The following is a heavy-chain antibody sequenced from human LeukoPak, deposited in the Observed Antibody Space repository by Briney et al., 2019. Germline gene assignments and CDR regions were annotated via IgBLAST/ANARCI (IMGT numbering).Heavy chain of an antibody. V-gene: IGHV3-23*01. D-gene: IGHD1-26*01. CDR3: AKVPLPWVGATKKDKKPRFDY. CDR1: GFTFSSYA. Sequence: PGGSLRLSCAASGFTFSSYAMSWVRQAPGKGLEWVSAISGSGGSTYYADSVKGRFTISRDNSKNTLYLQMNSLRAEDTAVYYCAKVPLPWVGATKKDKKPRFDYWGQGTLVTVP. CDR2: ISGSGGST. J-gene: IGHJ4*02.